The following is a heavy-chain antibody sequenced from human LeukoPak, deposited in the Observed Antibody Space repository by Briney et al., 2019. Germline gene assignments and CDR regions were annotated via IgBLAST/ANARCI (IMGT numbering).Heavy chain of an antibody. D-gene: IGHD3-22*01. Sequence: GRSLRLSCAASGLTFSDYAMHWVRQAPGKGLEWVAVISYDGSNKYYADSVKGRFTISRDDSKNTLYLQMNSLRTEDTAIYYCASTRWYYYDSSGYPSDYWGQGTLVTVSS. J-gene: IGHJ4*02. CDR3: ASTRWYYYDSSGYPSDY. CDR2: ISYDGSNK. CDR1: GLTFSDYA. V-gene: IGHV3-30-3*01.